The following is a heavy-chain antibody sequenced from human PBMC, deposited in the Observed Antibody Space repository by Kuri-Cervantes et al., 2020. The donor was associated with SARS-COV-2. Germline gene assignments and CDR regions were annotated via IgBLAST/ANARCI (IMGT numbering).Heavy chain of an antibody. CDR2: IKQDGSEK. D-gene: IGHD3-3*01. CDR1: GFIFDNYA. Sequence: GESLKISCAASGFIFDNYAMSWVRQAPGKGLEWVANIKQDGSEKYYVDSVKGRLTISRDNAKNSLYLQMNSLRAEDTAVYYCARDPRNLAIFGVVIKGYYYYGMDVWGQGTTVTVSS. V-gene: IGHV3-7*05. J-gene: IGHJ6*02. CDR3: ARDPRNLAIFGVVIKGYYYYGMDV.